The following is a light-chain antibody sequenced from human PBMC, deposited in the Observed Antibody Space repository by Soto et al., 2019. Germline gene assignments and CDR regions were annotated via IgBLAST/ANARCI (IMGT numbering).Light chain of an antibody. CDR3: QQYNKFSPT. J-gene: IGKJ1*01. V-gene: IGKV1-5*01. Sequence: DIQMTQSPSTLSASVGDRVTMTCRASQSIGSWLAWYQHKPGRAPKLLIFDDARLESGVPSRFSGSGSGTEFTFTISSLQPEDFATYYCQQYNKFSPTFGQGTKVDIK. CDR1: QSIGSW. CDR2: DDA.